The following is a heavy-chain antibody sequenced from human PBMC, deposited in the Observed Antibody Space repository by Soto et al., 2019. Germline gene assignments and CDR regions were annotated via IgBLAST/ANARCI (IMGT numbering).Heavy chain of an antibody. V-gene: IGHV4-4*02. D-gene: IGHD3-9*01. Sequence: SETLSLTCAVSGGSVNNDKWWSWVRQPPGKGLEWIGEIHSSGITNYNPSLKSRASIFVDKFKNQFSVKLTSVTAADTAVYFCAGQWSAGYGAFDPWGQGALVTVSS. CDR3: AGQWSAGYGAFDP. CDR1: GGSVNNDKW. J-gene: IGHJ5*02. CDR2: IHSSGIT.